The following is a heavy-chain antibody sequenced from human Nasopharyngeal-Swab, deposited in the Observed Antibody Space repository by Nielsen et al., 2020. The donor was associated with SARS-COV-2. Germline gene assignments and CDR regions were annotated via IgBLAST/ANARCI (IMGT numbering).Heavy chain of an antibody. J-gene: IGHJ5*02. D-gene: IGHD5-12*01. CDR3: ASTSGYGLNWFDP. Sequence: GESRKISRAASGFTFSSYWMSWVRQAPGKGLEWVANIKQDGSEKYYVDSVKGRFTISRDNAENSLYLQMNSLRAEDTAVYYCASTSGYGLNWFDPWGQGTLVTVSS. CDR2: IKQDGSEK. V-gene: IGHV3-7*01. CDR1: GFTFSSYW.